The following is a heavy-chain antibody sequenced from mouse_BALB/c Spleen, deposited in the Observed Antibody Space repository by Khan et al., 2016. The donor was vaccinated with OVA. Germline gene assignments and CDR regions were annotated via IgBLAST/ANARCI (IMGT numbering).Heavy chain of an antibody. D-gene: IGHD1-1*02. Sequence: QVQLKQSGPGLVQPSQSLSITCTVSGFSLNTYGIHWIRQSQGKGLEWLGVIRSGGSTDYNGAFISRLNITKDNYKSQVFFKMNSLQADDTAIYCCRRKCYVYSFTCGGQGTLVTVSA. J-gene: IGHJ3*01. CDR2: IRSGGST. CDR1: GFSLNTYG. V-gene: IGHV2-2*01. CDR3: RRKCYVYSFTC.